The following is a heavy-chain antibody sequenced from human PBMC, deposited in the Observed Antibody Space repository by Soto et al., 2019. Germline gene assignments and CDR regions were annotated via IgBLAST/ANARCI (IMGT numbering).Heavy chain of an antibody. Sequence: GGSLRLSCAASGFTFSSYWMSWVSQAPGKGLEWVANIKQDGSEKYYVDSVKGRFTISRDNAKNSLYLQMNSLRAEDTAVYYCARVHIVVVTATLHFDYWGQGTLVTVSS. CDR3: ARVHIVVVTATLHFDY. J-gene: IGHJ4*02. D-gene: IGHD2-21*02. CDR2: IKQDGSEK. V-gene: IGHV3-7*01. CDR1: GFTFSSYW.